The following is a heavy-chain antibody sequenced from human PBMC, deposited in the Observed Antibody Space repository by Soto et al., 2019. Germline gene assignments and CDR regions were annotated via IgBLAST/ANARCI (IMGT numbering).Heavy chain of an antibody. CDR1: GFTFSTYG. V-gene: IGHV3-30*18. CDR3: AKDKVSLYTSAFDI. J-gene: IGHJ3*02. CDR2: ISYDGSNK. D-gene: IGHD1-20*01. Sequence: ESGGGVVQPGRSLRLSCAASGFTFSTYGIHWVRQAPGKGLEWVAVISYDGSNKYYLDSVKGRFTISRDNSKNTLYLQMSSLRAEDTAVYYCAKDKVSLYTSAFDIWGQGTMVTVSS.